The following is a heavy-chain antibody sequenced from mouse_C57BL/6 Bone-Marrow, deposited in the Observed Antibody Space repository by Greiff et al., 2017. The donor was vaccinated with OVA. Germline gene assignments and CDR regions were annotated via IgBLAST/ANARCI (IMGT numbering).Heavy chain of an antibody. CDR3: ARLSRWLLRAMDY. D-gene: IGHD2-3*01. CDR1: GYAFSSSW. CDR2: IYPGDGDT. V-gene: IGHV1-82*01. J-gene: IGHJ4*01. Sequence: QVQLQQSGPELVKPGASVKISCKASGYAFSSSWMNWVKQRPGKGLEWIGRIYPGDGDTNYNGKFKGKATLTADKSSSTAYMQLSSLTSEDSAVYFCARLSRWLLRAMDYWGQGTSVTVSS.